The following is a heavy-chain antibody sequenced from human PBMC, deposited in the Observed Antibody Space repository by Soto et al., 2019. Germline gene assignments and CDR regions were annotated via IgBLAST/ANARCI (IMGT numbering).Heavy chain of an antibody. Sequence: SETLSLTCSVSGGSISGSYWSWIRQSPGKGLEWLGYVYYTGSTNYSPSLRSRVSISADTSKNEFSLRLSSVTAADTAVYFCARSVAVPGAHIDYWGQGTQVTVSS. J-gene: IGHJ4*02. V-gene: IGHV4-59*01. CDR3: ARSVAVPGAHIDY. CDR1: GGSISGSY. CDR2: VYYTGST. D-gene: IGHD6-19*01.